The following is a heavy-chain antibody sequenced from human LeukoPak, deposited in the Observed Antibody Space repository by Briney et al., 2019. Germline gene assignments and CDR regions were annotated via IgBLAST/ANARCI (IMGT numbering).Heavy chain of an antibody. CDR1: GYTFTGYY. V-gene: IGHV1-2*02. CDR3: ARGSGYYGDGYFDY. J-gene: IGHJ4*02. Sequence: ASVKVSCKASGYTFTGYYMHWVRQAPGQGLEWMGWINPNSGGTNYAQKFQGRVTMTRDTSNSTAYMELSRLRSDDTAVYYCARGSGYYGDGYFDYWGQGTLVTVSS. D-gene: IGHD3-3*01. CDR2: INPNSGGT.